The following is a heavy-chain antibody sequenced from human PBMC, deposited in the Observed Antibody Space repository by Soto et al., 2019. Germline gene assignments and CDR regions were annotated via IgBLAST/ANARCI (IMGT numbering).Heavy chain of an antibody. Sequence: QVQLVESGGGLVKPGGSLRLSCAASGFTFSDYYMGWIRQAPGRGLEWLSYISIASSTIYYADSVKGRFSISRDNAKNSLYLQLSSLRAEDTAVYFGARERARVFDSWGHGTLVTVSS. CDR2: ISIASSTI. CDR3: ARERARVFDS. V-gene: IGHV3-11*01. CDR1: GFTFSDYY. J-gene: IGHJ5*01.